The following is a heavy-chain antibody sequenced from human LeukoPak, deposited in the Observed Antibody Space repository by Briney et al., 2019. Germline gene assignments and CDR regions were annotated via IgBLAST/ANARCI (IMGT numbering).Heavy chain of an antibody. D-gene: IGHD4-17*01. CDR2: MYNSGST. Sequence: SETLSLTCTVSGGSISGSYWSWIRQPPGKGLEWIAYMYNSGSTNYNPSLKSRVTISIDTSKNQFSLKLSSLTAADTAIYYCARGIESYGDYGYWGQGILVTVST. V-gene: IGHV4-59*01. J-gene: IGHJ4*02. CDR3: ARGIESYGDYGY. CDR1: GGSISGSY.